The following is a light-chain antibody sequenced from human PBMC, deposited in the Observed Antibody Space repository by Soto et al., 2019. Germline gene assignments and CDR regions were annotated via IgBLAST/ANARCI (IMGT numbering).Light chain of an antibody. Sequence: QSLLPQPPSVSAAPGQKVTISCSGSSSNIGSNYVSWYQQLPGTAPKLLLYDNNKRPSGIPDRFSGSKSATSATLGITGLQTGDEADYYCGTWDSSLSIGVFGTGTKVTVL. CDR1: SSNIGSNY. CDR2: DNN. V-gene: IGLV1-51*01. CDR3: GTWDSSLSIGV. J-gene: IGLJ1*01.